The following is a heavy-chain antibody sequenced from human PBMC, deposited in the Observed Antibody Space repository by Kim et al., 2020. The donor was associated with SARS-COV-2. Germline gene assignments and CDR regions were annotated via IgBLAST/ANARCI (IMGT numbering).Heavy chain of an antibody. CDR2: IYPGDSDT. CDR3: ARHGDHGEMLGYCSGGSCYSGWVYYYGMDV. Sequence: GESLKISCKGSGYSFTSYWIGWVRQMPGKGLEWRGIIYPGDSDTRYSPSFQGQVTISADKSISTAYLQWSSLKASDTAMYYCARHGDHGEMLGYCSGGSCYSGWVYYYGMDVWGQGTTVTVSS. J-gene: IGHJ6*02. D-gene: IGHD2-15*01. CDR1: GYSFTSYW. V-gene: IGHV5-51*01.